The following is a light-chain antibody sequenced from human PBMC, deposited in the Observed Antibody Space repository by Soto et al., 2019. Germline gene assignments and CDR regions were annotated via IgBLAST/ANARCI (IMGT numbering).Light chain of an antibody. V-gene: IGKV3-11*01. CDR3: QQRSNWPPVT. CDR1: QSVSSY. J-gene: IGKJ4*01. Sequence: EIVLTQSPATLSLSPGERATLSCRASQSVSSYLACYQQKPGPAPRLLIYDASNSATGIPARFSGSGSGTDFTLTSSSLAPEDFAIYYCQQRSNWPPVTFGGGTKVEIK. CDR2: DAS.